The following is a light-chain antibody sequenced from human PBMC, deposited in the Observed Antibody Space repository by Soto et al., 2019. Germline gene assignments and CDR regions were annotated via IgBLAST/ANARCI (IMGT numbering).Light chain of an antibody. Sequence: TQPGWVTVYPSVSITTSYTGTSSDVGGNKYVSWYQQYPGKVPKLLINKVTNRPSGVSYRFSGSKSGNTASLTISALLAEDEDDYFCASPTSDSLYVFGTGTKVTV. CDR3: ASPTSDSLYV. V-gene: IGLV2-14*01. CDR2: KVT. J-gene: IGLJ1*01. CDR1: SSDVGGNKY.